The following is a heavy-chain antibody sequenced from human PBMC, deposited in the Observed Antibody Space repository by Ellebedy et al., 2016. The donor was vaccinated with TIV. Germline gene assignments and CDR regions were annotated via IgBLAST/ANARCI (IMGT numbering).Heavy chain of an antibody. CDR3: APGGGNGAFDY. J-gene: IGHJ4*02. D-gene: IGHD4-23*01. Sequence: GESLKISCAASGFTFSSYSMNWVRQAPGKGLEWVSRINSDGSSTSYADSVKGRFTISRDNAKNTLYLQMNSLRAEDTAVYYCAPGGGNGAFDYWGQGTLVTVSS. CDR2: INSDGSST. CDR1: GFTFSSYS. V-gene: IGHV3-74*01.